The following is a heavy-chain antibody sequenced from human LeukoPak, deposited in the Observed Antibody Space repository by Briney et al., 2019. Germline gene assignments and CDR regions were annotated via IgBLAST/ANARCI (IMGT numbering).Heavy chain of an antibody. CDR1: GGSISSYY. V-gene: IGHV4-59*08. Sequence: SETLSLTCTVSGGSISSYYWSWIRQPPGKGLEWIGYIYYSGSTNYNPSLKSRVTISVDTSKNQFPLKLSSVTAADTAVYYCASGSGYSYGYYYYGMDVWGQGTTVTVSS. CDR3: ASGSGYSYGYYYYGMDV. D-gene: IGHD5-18*01. J-gene: IGHJ6*02. CDR2: IYYSGST.